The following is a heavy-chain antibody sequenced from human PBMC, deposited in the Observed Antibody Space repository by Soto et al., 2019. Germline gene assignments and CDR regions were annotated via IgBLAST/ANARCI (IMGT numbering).Heavy chain of an antibody. V-gene: IGHV4-31*03. CDR1: GGSISSGGYY. J-gene: IGHJ6*02. D-gene: IGHD3-10*01. CDR2: IYYSGST. Sequence: SETLSLTCTVSGGSISSGGYYWSWIRQHPGKGLEWIGYIYYSGSTYYNPSLKSRVTISVDTSKNQFSLKLSSVTAADTAVYYCAGLAKNVLPWFGELNNYYGMDVWGQGTTVTVSS. CDR3: AGLAKNVLPWFGELNNYYGMDV.